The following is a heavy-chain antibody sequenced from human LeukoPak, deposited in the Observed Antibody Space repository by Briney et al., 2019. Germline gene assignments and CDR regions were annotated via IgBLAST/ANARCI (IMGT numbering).Heavy chain of an antibody. CDR3: ARDRVLLWFGESYYFDY. D-gene: IGHD3-10*01. CDR1: GYTFTSYA. CDR2: INTNTGNP. Sequence: ASVKVSCKASGYTFTSYATNWVRQAPGQGLEWMGWINTNTGNPTYAQGFTGRFVFSLDTSVSTAYLQISSLKAEDTAVYYCARDRVLLWFGESYYFDYWGQGTLVTVSS. J-gene: IGHJ4*02. V-gene: IGHV7-4-1*02.